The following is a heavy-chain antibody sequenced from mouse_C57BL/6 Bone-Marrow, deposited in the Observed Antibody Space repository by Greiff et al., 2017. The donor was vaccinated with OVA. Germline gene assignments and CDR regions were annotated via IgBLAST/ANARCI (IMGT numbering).Heavy chain of an antibody. CDR3: ARGNWDGSFDY. J-gene: IGHJ2*01. CDR1: GYAFSSSW. D-gene: IGHD4-1*01. Sequence: VQLQQSGPELVKPGASVKISCKASGYAFSSSWMNWVKQRPGKGLEWIGRIYPGDGDTNYNGKFKGKATLTADKSSSTAYMQLSSLTSEDSAVYFWARGNWDGSFDYWGQGTTLTVSS. V-gene: IGHV1-82*01. CDR2: IYPGDGDT.